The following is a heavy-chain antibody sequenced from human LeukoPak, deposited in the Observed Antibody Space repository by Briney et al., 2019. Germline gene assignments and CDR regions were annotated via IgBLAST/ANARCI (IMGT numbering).Heavy chain of an antibody. CDR1: GFTFDDYA. Sequence: GGSLRLSCAASGFTFDDYAMHWVRQAPGKGLEWVSGISWNSGSIGYADSVKGRFTISRDNSKNTLYLQMNSLRAEDTAVYYCARYYYGSGSYERGFDYWGQGTLVTVSS. CDR3: ARYYYGSGSYERGFDY. CDR2: ISWNSGSI. V-gene: IGHV3-9*01. J-gene: IGHJ4*02. D-gene: IGHD3-10*01.